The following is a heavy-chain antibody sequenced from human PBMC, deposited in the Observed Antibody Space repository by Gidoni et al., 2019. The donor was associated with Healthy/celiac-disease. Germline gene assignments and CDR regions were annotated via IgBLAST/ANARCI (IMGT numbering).Heavy chain of an antibody. J-gene: IGHJ6*02. CDR1: GGSFSGYY. CDR2: INHSGST. D-gene: IGHD2-2*01. V-gene: IGHV4-34*01. CDR3: ASFSSIPNLRNGMDV. Sequence: QVQLQQWGAGLLKPSETLSLTCAVYGGSFSGYYWSWIRQPPGKGLEWIGEINHSGSTNYNPSLKSRVTISVDTSKNQFSLKLSSVTAADTAVYYCASFSSIPNLRNGMDVWGQGTTVTVSS.